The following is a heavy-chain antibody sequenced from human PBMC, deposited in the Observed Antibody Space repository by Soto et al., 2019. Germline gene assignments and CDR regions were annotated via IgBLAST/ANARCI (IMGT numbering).Heavy chain of an antibody. CDR3: AKSYDSSGYYCLEF. V-gene: IGHV3-23*01. CDR2: INIGGSS. D-gene: IGHD3-22*01. Sequence: LRLSCSASGFTFSSYAMSWVRQAPGRGLDWVSSINIGGSSYYADSVKGRFTISRDNSKNTLYLRMNSLRAEDAAIYYCAKSYDSSGYYCLEFWGHGTLVTVSS. J-gene: IGHJ4*01. CDR1: GFTFSSYA.